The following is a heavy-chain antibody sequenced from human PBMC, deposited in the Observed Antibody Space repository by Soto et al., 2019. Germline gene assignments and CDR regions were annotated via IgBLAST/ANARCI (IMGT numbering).Heavy chain of an antibody. J-gene: IGHJ5*02. V-gene: IGHV3-11*06. CDR3: VRGGGGGLFDP. D-gene: IGHD2-15*01. Sequence: GSLSLSCAGSGFTFGDSYMSWIRQAPGKGLEWLSYISPGSRYPAYADSVKGRFTISRDNAKRSLYLQMMSLTAEDTAIYYCVRGGGGGLFDPWGQGTMVTVSS. CDR2: ISPGSRYP. CDR1: GFTFGDSY.